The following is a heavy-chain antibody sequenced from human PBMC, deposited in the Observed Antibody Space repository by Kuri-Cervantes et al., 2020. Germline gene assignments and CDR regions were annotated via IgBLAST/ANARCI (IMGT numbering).Heavy chain of an antibody. Sequence: ASVKVSCKASGYTFTGYYMYWVRQAPGQGLEWMGWINPNSGGTNYAQKFQGRVTMTRDTSISTAYMELSRLRSDDTAVYYCARDFRLRLGELSLFGYWGQGTLVTVSS. CDR3: ARDFRLRLGELSLFGY. CDR2: INPNSGGT. CDR1: GYTFTGYY. D-gene: IGHD3-16*02. V-gene: IGHV1-2*02. J-gene: IGHJ4*02.